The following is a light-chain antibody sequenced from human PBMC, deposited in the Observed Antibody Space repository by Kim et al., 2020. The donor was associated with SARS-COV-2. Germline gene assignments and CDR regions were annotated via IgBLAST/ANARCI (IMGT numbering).Light chain of an antibody. J-gene: IGLJ2*01. CDR1: SSNIGAGYD. CDR3: QSYDSSLSGSV. Sequence: QRVTISCTGSSSNIGAGYDVHWYQQLPGTAPKLLIYGNNNRPSGVPDRFSGSNSGTSASLAITGLQAEDEADYYCQSYDSSLSGSVFGGGTKLTVL. V-gene: IGLV1-40*01. CDR2: GNN.